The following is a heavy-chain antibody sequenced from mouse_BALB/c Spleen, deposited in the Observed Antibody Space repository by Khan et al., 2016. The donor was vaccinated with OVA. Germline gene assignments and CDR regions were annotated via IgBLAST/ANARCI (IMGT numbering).Heavy chain of an antibody. V-gene: IGHV1-39*01. CDR2: IDPYYGGS. D-gene: IGHD3-3*01. J-gene: IGHJ4*01. CDR3: ARGAGAYYAMDY. CDR1: GYSFTAYN. Sequence: EVQLQQSGPELEKPGASVKISCKASGYSFTAYNVNWVKQNNGKSLEWVGNIDPYYGGSSYNQKFKGKATLTVDISSTTAYMQLKSLTSEDSAVYYCARGAGAYYAMDYWGQGTSVTVSS.